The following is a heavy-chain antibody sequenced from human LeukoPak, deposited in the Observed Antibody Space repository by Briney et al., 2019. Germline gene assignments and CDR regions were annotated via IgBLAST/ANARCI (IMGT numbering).Heavy chain of an antibody. CDR2: NNYNGST. Sequence: PSETPSLPCTASGGSIISYYWSWILQPPPKERLEWGYNNYNGSTNSNPSLKSRVTISVDTSKNQFSLKLSSVTAADTAVYYCARDRDRYCSSTSCYKGGFDPWGQGTLVTVSS. D-gene: IGHD2-2*02. J-gene: IGHJ5*02. V-gene: IGHV4-59*01. CDR1: GGSIISYY. CDR3: ARDRDRYCSSTSCYKGGFDP.